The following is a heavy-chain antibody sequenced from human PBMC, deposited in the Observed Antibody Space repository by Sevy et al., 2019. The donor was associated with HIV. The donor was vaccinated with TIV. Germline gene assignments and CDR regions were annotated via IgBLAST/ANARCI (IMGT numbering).Heavy chain of an antibody. Sequence: ASVKVSCKASGYTFTSYGISWVRQAPGQGLEWMGWISAYNGNTKYAQKLQGRVTMTTDTSTSTAYVGLRSLRSDDTAIYYCARDLGGYGGNSIDYWGQGTLVTVSS. V-gene: IGHV1-18*01. CDR3: ARDLGGYGGNSIDY. J-gene: IGHJ4*02. D-gene: IGHD2-21*02. CDR1: GYTFTSYG. CDR2: ISAYNGNT.